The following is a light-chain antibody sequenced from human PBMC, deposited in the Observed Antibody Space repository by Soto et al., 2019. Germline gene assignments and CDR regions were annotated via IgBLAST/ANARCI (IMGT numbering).Light chain of an antibody. V-gene: IGKV2-28*01. Sequence: DLVMTQSPLSLPVTPGEPASISCRSSQSLLHGNGYNYLDWYLQKPGQSPQLLIYLGSNRASGVPDRFSGSGSDTDFTLKISRVEAEDVGIYYCMQALQSPLTFGGGTRVEIK. J-gene: IGKJ4*01. CDR2: LGS. CDR3: MQALQSPLT. CDR1: QSLLHGNGYNY.